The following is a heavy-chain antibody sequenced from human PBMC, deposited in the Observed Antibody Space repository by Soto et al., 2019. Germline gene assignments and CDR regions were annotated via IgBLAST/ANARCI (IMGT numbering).Heavy chain of an antibody. CDR1: GFTFSSYG. D-gene: IGHD3-3*01. CDR3: AKGIYDFWSGYCDY. V-gene: IGHV3-30*18. Sequence: GGSLRLSCAASGFTFSSYGMHWVRQAPGKGLEWVAVISYDGSNKYYADSVKGRFTISRDNSKNTLYLQMNSLRAEDTAVYYCAKGIYDFWSGYCDYWGQGTLVTVSS. J-gene: IGHJ4*02. CDR2: ISYDGSNK.